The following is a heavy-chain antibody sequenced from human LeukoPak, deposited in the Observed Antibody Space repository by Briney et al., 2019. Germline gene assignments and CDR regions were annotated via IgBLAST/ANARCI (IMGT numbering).Heavy chain of an antibody. V-gene: IGHV4-34*01. Sequence: SETLSLTCAVSGASISGSGYYWSWIRQPPGKGLEWIGEINHSGSTNYNPSLKSRVTISVDTSKNQFSLKLSSVTAADTAVYYCARGGGYCSGGSCYSLDYDAFDIWGQGTMVTVSS. J-gene: IGHJ3*02. CDR3: ARGGGYCSGGSCYSLDYDAFDI. CDR2: INHSGST. D-gene: IGHD2-15*01. CDR1: GASISGSGYY.